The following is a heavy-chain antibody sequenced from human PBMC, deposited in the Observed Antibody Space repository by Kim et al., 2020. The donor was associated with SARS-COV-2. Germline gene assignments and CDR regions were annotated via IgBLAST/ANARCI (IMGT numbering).Heavy chain of an antibody. D-gene: IGHD5-12*01. J-gene: IGHJ5*02. Sequence: VASLKISCKGSGYSFTSYWIGWVRQMPGKGLEWMGIIYPGDSDTRYSPSFQGQVTISADKSISTAYLQWSSLKASDTAMYYCARRLAYSGYDFFGGDLNWFDPWGQGTLVTVSS. CDR2: IYPGDSDT. CDR1: GYSFTSYW. V-gene: IGHV5-51*01. CDR3: ARRLAYSGYDFFGGDLNWFDP.